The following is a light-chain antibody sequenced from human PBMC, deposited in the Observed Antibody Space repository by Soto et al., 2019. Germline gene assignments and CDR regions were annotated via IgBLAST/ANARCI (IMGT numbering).Light chain of an antibody. CDR3: QQRSNWPPWT. Sequence: DIVLTQSPATLSLSPGEIATLSCRASQSVSNYLAWYQHKPGQAPRLLIYDASNRATGIPARFSGSGSGTDFTLTISSLEPEDFAVYYCQQRSNWPPWTFGQGTKVDI. CDR2: DAS. CDR1: QSVSNY. J-gene: IGKJ1*01. V-gene: IGKV3-11*01.